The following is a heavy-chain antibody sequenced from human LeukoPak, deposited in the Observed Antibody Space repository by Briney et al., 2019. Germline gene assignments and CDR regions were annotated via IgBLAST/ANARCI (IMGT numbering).Heavy chain of an antibody. CDR1: GYTFIGYY. D-gene: IGHD3-10*01. V-gene: IGHV1-2*02. CDR3: ARDGTGSDSYYGDYYYYYYMDV. Sequence: ASVTVSCKASGYTFIGYYMHWVRQAPGQGLEWMGWINPDTGGTNYAQKFQGRVTMTRDTSINTAYMELSSLRSDDTAVYYCARDGTGSDSYYGDYYYYYYMDVWGKGTMVTISS. J-gene: IGHJ6*03. CDR2: INPDTGGT.